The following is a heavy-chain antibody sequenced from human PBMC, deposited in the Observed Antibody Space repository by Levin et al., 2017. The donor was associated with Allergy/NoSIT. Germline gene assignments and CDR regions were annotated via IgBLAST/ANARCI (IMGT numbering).Heavy chain of an antibody. D-gene: IGHD5-24*01. CDR3: ARDLGMATIRYFDY. J-gene: IGHJ4*02. CDR1: GGSISSSSYY. Sequence: SQTLSLTCTVSGGSISSSSYYWGWIRQPPGKGLEWIGSIYYSGSTYYNPSLKSRVTISVDTSKNQFSLKLSSVTAADTAVYYCARDLGMATIRYFDYWGQGTLVTVSS. V-gene: IGHV4-39*07. CDR2: IYYSGST.